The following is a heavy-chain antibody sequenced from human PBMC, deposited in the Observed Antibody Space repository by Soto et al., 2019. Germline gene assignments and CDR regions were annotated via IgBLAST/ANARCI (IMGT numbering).Heavy chain of an antibody. D-gene: IGHD2-8*02. CDR3: ARGGGVGFGDYTTGGMDV. J-gene: IGHJ6*02. CDR1: GYTFTSYD. V-gene: IGHV1-3*01. Sequence: QVQLVQSGAEVKKPGASVKVSCKASGYTFTSYDMHWVRQAPGQRLEWMGWINAGNGNTKYSQKFQGRVTITRDTSASKAYMELSSLRSEDTAVYYCARGGGVGFGDYTTGGMDVWGQGTTVTVSS. CDR2: INAGNGNT.